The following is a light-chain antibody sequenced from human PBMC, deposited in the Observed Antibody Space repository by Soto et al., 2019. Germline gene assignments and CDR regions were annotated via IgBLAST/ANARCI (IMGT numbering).Light chain of an antibody. Sequence: DTQMTQSPSSLSASVGDRVTITCRASQGISNSLAWYQQKPGKVPELLIYGASTLHPGVPSRFSGSGSGTDFALTISSLQPEDVATYYCQNYNSAPRTFGQGTKVELK. CDR3: QNYNSAPRT. CDR1: QGISNS. V-gene: IGKV1-27*01. CDR2: GAS. J-gene: IGKJ1*01.